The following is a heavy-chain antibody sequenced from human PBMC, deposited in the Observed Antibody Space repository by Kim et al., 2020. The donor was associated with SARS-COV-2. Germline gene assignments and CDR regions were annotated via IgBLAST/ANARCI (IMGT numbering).Heavy chain of an antibody. CDR1: GYTFTSYY. CDR2: INPSGGST. D-gene: IGHD2-15*01. CDR3: ARDLGLVVAAATYYYYYGMDV. J-gene: IGHJ6*02. Sequence: ASVKVSCKASGYTFTSYYMHWVRQAPGQGLEWMGIINPSGGSTSYAQKFQGRVTMTRDTSTSTVYMELSSLRSEDTAVYYCARDLGLVVAAATYYYYYGMDVWGQGTTVTVSS. V-gene: IGHV1-46*01.